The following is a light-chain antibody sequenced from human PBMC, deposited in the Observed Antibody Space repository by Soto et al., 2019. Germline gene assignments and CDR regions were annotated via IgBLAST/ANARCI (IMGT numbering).Light chain of an antibody. V-gene: IGLV2-8*01. CDR3: SSYAGSNNFVV. J-gene: IGLJ2*01. Sequence: QSALTQPPSASGSPGQSVTISCTGTSSDVGGYTYVSWYQQHPGKAPKLMIYEVSKWPSGVPDRFSGSKSGNTASLSVSGLQAEDEADYYCSSYAGSNNFVVFGGGTKLTVL. CDR2: EVS. CDR1: SSDVGGYTY.